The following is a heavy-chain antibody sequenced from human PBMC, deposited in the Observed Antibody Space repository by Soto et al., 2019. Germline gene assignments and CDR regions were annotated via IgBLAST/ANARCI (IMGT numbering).Heavy chain of an antibody. J-gene: IGHJ5*02. V-gene: IGHV4-59*01. CDR1: GGSISSYY. CDR3: ARDIVVVPARWFDP. CDR2: IYYSGST. D-gene: IGHD2-21*02. Sequence: SETLSLTCTVSGGSISSYYWSWIRQPPGKGLEWIGYIYYSGSTNYNPSLKSRVTISVDTSKNQFSLKLSSVTAADTAVYYCARDIVVVPARWFDPWGQGTLVTVSS.